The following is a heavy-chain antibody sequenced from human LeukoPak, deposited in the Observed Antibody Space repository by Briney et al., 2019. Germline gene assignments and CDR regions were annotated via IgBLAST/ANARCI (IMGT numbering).Heavy chain of an antibody. J-gene: IGHJ4*02. Sequence: PSETLSLTCTVSGGSISSSNYYWGWIRQPPGKGLEWIGSIYYSGNTYYNPSLKSRVTISVDTSKNQFSLKLGSVTAADTAVYYCARVLDSSSWHGYYFDYWGQGTLVTVSS. V-gene: IGHV4-39*07. CDR1: GGSISSSNYY. CDR3: ARVLDSSSWHGYYFDY. D-gene: IGHD6-13*01. CDR2: IYYSGNT.